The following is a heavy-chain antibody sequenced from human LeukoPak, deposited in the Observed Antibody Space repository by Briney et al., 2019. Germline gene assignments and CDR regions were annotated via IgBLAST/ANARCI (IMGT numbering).Heavy chain of an antibody. CDR2: ISSSSSYI. J-gene: IGHJ4*02. V-gene: IGHV3-21*01. CDR3: AAGTHGWGTLDY. CDR1: GFTFSSYS. D-gene: IGHD6-13*01. Sequence: PGGSLRLSCAASGFTFSSYSMNWVRQAPGKGLEWVSSISSSSSYIYYADSVKGRFTISRDNAKNSLYLQMNSLRAEDTAVYYCAAGTHGWGTLDYWGQGTLVTVSS.